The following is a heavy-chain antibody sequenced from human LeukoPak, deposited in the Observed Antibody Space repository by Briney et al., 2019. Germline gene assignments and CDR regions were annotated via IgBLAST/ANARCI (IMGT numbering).Heavy chain of an antibody. CDR1: GFTFSSYA. J-gene: IGHJ4*02. V-gene: IGHV3-23*01. CDR3: AKAGHYYGSRNYFDY. D-gene: IGHD3-22*01. CDR2: ISGSGGST. Sequence: PGGSLSLSCPASGFTFSSYAMSWVRQAPGKGLEWVSAISGSGGSTYYADSVKGRFTISRDNSKNPLYLQMNSLRAEDTAVYYCAKAGHYYGSRNYFDYWGQGTLVTVSS.